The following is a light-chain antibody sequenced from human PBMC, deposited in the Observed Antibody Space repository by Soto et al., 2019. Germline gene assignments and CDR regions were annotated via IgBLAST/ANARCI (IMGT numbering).Light chain of an antibody. V-gene: IGKV3-20*01. J-gene: IGKJ1*01. Sequence: EIVLTQSPATLSLSPGESATLSCRASQSISRSYLAWYQRKPGQAPRPLIFGASSRASDIPGRFSGSGSGTDFTLTITKLEPQGFAVYYRQESGSSTTWTFRRGTKVEIK. CDR1: QSISRSY. CDR2: GAS. CDR3: QESGSSTTWT.